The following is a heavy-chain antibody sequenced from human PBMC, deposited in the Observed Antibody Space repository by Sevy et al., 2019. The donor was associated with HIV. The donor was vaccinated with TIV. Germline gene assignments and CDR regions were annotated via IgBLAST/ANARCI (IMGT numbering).Heavy chain of an antibody. V-gene: IGHV3-30-3*01. CDR1: GFTFSSYA. D-gene: IGHD2-15*01. Sequence: GGSLRLSCAASGFTFSSYAMHWVRQAPGKGLEWVAVISYDGSNKYYADSVEGRFTISRDNSKNTLYLQMNRLRAEDTAGYYCARDESRILHGGRPRKGSGMDVWGQGTTVTVSS. CDR2: ISYDGSNK. J-gene: IGHJ6*02. CDR3: ARDESRILHGGRPRKGSGMDV.